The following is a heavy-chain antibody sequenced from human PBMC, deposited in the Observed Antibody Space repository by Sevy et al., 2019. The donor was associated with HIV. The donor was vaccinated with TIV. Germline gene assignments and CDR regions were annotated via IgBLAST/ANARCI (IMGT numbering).Heavy chain of an antibody. CDR2: IYYNGLI. J-gene: IGHJ4*02. CDR3: AGENAWGRGYS. D-gene: IGHD1-26*01. CDR1: GGSITSLY. Sequence: SETLSLTCTVSGGSITSLYWNWIRQPPGKGLEWIANIYYNGLINYNPSIKSRVTLSLDTSKNQFSLRLSSVTAADTAMYYCAGENAWGRGYSWGQGTLVTVSS. V-gene: IGHV4-59*08.